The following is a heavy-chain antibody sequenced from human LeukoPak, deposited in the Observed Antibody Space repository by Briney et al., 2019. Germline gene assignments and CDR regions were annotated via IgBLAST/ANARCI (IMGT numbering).Heavy chain of an antibody. V-gene: IGHV4-30-2*01. CDR1: GGSISSGGYS. J-gene: IGHJ5*02. CDR2: IYHSGST. D-gene: IGHD3/OR15-3a*01. CDR3: ARGKAGAAAKRGWTGWFDP. Sequence: SETLSLTCAVSGGSISSGGYSWSWIRQPPGKGLEWIAYIYHSGSTYYNPSLKSRVTISVDRSKNQFSLKLSSVTAADTAVYYCARGKAGAAAKRGWTGWFDPWGQGTLVTVSS.